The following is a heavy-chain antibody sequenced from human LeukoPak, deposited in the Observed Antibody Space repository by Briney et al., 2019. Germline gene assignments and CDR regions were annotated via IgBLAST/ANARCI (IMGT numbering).Heavy chain of an antibody. CDR1: GYTFTDYY. D-gene: IGHD3-22*01. J-gene: IGHJ4*02. Sequence: ASVKVSCKASGYTFTDYYMHWVRQAPGQGLEWLGWINPNSGGTNYAQKFQGRVTMTRDTSISTAYMELSRLRSDDTAVYYCAREYYDTSAYNQEAIDYWGQGTLVTVSS. CDR3: AREYYDTSAYNQEAIDY. CDR2: INPNSGGT. V-gene: IGHV1-2*02.